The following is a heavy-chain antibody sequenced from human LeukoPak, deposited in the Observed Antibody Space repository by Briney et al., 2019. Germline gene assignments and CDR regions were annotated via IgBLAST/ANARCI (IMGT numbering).Heavy chain of an antibody. CDR3: ARGLENNNGYHNVFAY. Sequence: PGGSLRLSCAASGFSFSSYCMSWVRQAPGKGLEWVSTIRGDGTITYYADSVKGRFTISRDNAKNSLYLQMNSLTAEDTAVYYCARGLENNNGYHNVFAYWGLGALVTVSS. D-gene: IGHD3-22*01. J-gene: IGHJ4*02. V-gene: IGHV3-48*01. CDR2: IRGDGTIT. CDR1: GFSFSSYC.